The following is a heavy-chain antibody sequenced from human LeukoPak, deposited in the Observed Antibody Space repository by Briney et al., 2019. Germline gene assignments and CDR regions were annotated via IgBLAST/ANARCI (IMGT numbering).Heavy chain of an antibody. V-gene: IGHV3-73*01. CDR1: GFTFSGSA. Sequence: GGSLRLSCAASGFTFSGSAMHWVRQASGKGLEWVGRIRSKANSYATAYAASVKGRFTISRDDSKSTAYLQMNSLKTEDTAVYYCTRRDYYDSSGYMHYWGQGTLVTVSS. D-gene: IGHD3-22*01. CDR2: IRSKANSYAT. CDR3: TRRDYYDSSGYMHY. J-gene: IGHJ4*02.